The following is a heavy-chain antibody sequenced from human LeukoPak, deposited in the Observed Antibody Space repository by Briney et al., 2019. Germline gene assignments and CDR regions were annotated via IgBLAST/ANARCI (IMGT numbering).Heavy chain of an antibody. D-gene: IGHD6-13*01. V-gene: IGHV3-23*01. CDR1: GCTFSNYA. J-gene: IGHJ4*02. CDR2: ISGSGDST. CDR3: AKTLYIAAAGVDY. Sequence: GGSLRLSCAASGCTFSNYAMSWVRQAPGKGLEWVSAISGSGDSTYYADSVKGRFTISRDNSKKTLFLQMNSLRAEDTAAYFCAKTLYIAAAGVDYWGQGTLVTVSS.